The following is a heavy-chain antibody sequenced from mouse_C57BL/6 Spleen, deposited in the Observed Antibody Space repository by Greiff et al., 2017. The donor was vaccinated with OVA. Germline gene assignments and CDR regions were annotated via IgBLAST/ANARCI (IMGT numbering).Heavy chain of an antibody. Sequence: QVQLQQPGAELVRPGTSVKLSCKASGYTFTSYWMHWVKQRPGQGLEWIGVIDPSDSYTNYNQKFKGKATLTVDTSSSTAYMQLSSLTSEDSAVYYCARPYSNYAMDYWGQGTSVTASS. CDR3: ARPYSNYAMDY. V-gene: IGHV1-59*01. CDR1: GYTFTSYW. D-gene: IGHD2-5*01. J-gene: IGHJ4*01. CDR2: IDPSDSYT.